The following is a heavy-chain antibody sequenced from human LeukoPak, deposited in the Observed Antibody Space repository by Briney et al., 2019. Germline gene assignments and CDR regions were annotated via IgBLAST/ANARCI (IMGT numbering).Heavy chain of an antibody. V-gene: IGHV3-9*01. J-gene: IGHJ4*02. D-gene: IGHD6-19*01. Sequence: RRCLRLSCAASGFTLDDYAMHWGRQAPGKGLEWVSGISWNSGRIGYADSVKGRFTISRDNAKNSLYMQMNSLRAEDTALYYCAKDSSGWSGLFDYWGQGTLVTVSS. CDR2: ISWNSGRI. CDR1: GFTLDDYA. CDR3: AKDSSGWSGLFDY.